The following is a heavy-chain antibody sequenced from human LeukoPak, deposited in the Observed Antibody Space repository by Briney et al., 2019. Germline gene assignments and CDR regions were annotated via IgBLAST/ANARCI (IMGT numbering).Heavy chain of an antibody. Sequence: SETLSLTCAVYGGSFSGCYWSWIRQPPGKGLEWIGEINHSGSTNYNPSLKSRVTISVDTSKNQFSLKLSSVTAADTAVYYCARGRAPRLIRYFDLWGRGTLVTVS. CDR1: GGSFSGCY. J-gene: IGHJ2*01. D-gene: IGHD6-25*01. V-gene: IGHV4-34*01. CDR2: INHSGST. CDR3: ARGRAPRLIRYFDL.